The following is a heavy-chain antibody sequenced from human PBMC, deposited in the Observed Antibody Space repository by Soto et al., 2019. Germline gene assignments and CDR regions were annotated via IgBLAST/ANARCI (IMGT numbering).Heavy chain of an antibody. CDR2: ISGSGDIT. CDR1: TFTCSSYS. V-gene: IGHV3-23*01. D-gene: IGHD2-21*01. CDR3: AKLACTYCVGPGRDPAIY. Sequence: PGGSLRLSCAASTFTCSSYSLSWVRQAPGKGLEWVSSISGSGDITYYADSVRGRFIISRDNSKNALYLQMNSLRAEDTAIFYCAKLACTYCVGPGRDPAIYWGQGTLVTVSS. J-gene: IGHJ4*02.